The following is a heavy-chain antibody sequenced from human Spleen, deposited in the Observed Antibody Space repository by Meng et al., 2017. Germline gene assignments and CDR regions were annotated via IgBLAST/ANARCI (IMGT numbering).Heavy chain of an antibody. J-gene: IGHJ6*02. Sequence: SETLSLTCIVSGGSISSSSYSWGWVRQPPGKGLEWIGSISYSGSTYYNPSLKSRVTISVDTSKNQFSLKLSSVTAADTAVYYCAGRIAAAGTDYYYGMDVWGQGTTVTVSS. V-gene: IGHV4-39*07. CDR3: AGRIAAAGTDYYYGMDV. CDR2: ISYSGST. CDR1: GGSISSSSYS. D-gene: IGHD6-13*01.